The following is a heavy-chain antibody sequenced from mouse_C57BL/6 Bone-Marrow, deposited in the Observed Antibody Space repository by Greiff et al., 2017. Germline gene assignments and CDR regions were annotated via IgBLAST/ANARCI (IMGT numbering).Heavy chain of an antibody. CDR2: IHPNSGST. Sequence: QVQLKQPGAELVKPGASVKLSCKASGYTFTSYWMHWVKQRPGQGLEWIGMIHPNSGSTNYNEKFKSKATLTVDKSSSTAYMQLSSLTSEDSAVYYCARGGMRGFAYWGQGTLVTVSA. CDR1: GYTFTSYW. V-gene: IGHV1-64*01. J-gene: IGHJ3*01. D-gene: IGHD2-10*02. CDR3: ARGGMRGFAY.